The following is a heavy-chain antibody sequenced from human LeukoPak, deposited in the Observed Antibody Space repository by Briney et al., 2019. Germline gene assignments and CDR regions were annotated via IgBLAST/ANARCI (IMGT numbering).Heavy chain of an antibody. CDR3: AGGAIVVVPAAYFDY. Sequence: PSQTLSLTCTVSGRSISSGSYYWSWIRQPAGKGLEWVGRIYTSESTNYNPSLKSRVTISVDTSKNQFSLKLSSVTAADTAVYYCAGGAIVVVPAAYFDYWGQGTLVTVSS. D-gene: IGHD2-2*01. V-gene: IGHV4-61*02. J-gene: IGHJ4*02. CDR1: GRSISSGSYY. CDR2: IYTSEST.